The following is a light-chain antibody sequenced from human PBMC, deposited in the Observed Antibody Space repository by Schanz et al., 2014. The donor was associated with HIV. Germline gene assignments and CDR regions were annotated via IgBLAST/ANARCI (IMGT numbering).Light chain of an antibody. CDR3: LQQNTSPRT. V-gene: IGKV1-5*03. Sequence: DIQMTQSPSTLSASVGDRVTLTCRASQSISSWLAWYQQKPGKAPKVLIYKSSTLESGVPSRFSDSGSGTEYTLTITNLQPEDLATDYGLQQNTSPRTVGQGTRL. J-gene: IGKJ5*01. CDR1: QSISSW. CDR2: KSS.